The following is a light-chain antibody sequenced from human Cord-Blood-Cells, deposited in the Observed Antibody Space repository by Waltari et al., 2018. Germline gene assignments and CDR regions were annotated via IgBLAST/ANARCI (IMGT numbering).Light chain of an antibody. Sequence: QSALTQPRSVSGSPGQSVPISCPGTSSAVGGYTYASWYQQHPGKAPKLMIYDVSKRPSGVPDRFSGSKSGNTASLTISGLQAEDEADYDCCSYAGSYTFHVVFGGGTKLTVL. J-gene: IGLJ2*01. CDR1: SSAVGGYTY. V-gene: IGLV2-11*01. CDR3: CSYAGSYTFHVV. CDR2: DVS.